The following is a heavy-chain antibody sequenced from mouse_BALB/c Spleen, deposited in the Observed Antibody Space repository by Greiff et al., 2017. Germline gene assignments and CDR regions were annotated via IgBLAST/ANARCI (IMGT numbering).Heavy chain of an antibody. CDR3: ARAELGRFAY. CDR1: GFTFSSYG. V-gene: IGHV5-6-3*01. CDR2: INSNGGST. Sequence: EVKLVESGGGLVQPGGSLKLSCAASGFTFSSYGMSWVRQTPDKRLELVATINSNGGSTYYADSVKGRFTISRDNAKNTLYLQMSSLKSEDTAMYYCARAELGRFAYWGQGTLVTVSA. J-gene: IGHJ3*01. D-gene: IGHD4-1*01.